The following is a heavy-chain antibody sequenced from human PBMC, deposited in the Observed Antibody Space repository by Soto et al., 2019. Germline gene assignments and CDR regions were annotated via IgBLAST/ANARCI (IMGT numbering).Heavy chain of an antibody. V-gene: IGHV3-23*01. CDR2: ITGSGDST. Sequence: EVQLLESGGGLVQPGGSLRLSCAASGFTFSNYAMSWVRQAPGKGLEWVSAITGSGDSTYYAGSVKGRFTMSRDNSKNTLNLQMNSLRAEDTAVYYCAKGSVMGSGWNDWGQGTLVTVSS. CDR1: GFTFSNYA. D-gene: IGHD6-19*01. CDR3: AKGSVMGSGWND. J-gene: IGHJ4*02.